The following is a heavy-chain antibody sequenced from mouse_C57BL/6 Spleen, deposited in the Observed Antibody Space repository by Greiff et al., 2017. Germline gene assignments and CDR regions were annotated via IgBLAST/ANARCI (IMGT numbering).Heavy chain of an antibody. CDR1: GYTFTDYN. CDR2: INPNNGGT. V-gene: IGHV1-22*01. CDR3: ARQLRPLSYFDY. D-gene: IGHD3-2*02. Sequence: VQLKESGPELVKPGASVKMSCKASGYTFTDYNMHWVKQSHGKSLEWIGYINPNNGGTSYNQKFKGKATLTVNKSSSTAYMELRSLTSEDSAVYYCARQLRPLSYFDYWGQGTTLTVSS. J-gene: IGHJ2*01.